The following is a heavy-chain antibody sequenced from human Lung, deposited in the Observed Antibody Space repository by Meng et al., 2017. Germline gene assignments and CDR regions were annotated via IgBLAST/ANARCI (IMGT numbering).Heavy chain of an antibody. CDR3: ARDEDISAAGKLIGDY. D-gene: IGHD6-13*01. CDR1: GYTFPDYW. Sequence: QGQLVTSGAEVKKPVAPVNVSCQASGYTFPDYWLHWVRRAPGQGLEWMGRINPKSGDTHYAQRFQGKVTMTGDTSISTAYMELSGLRSDDTAMYYCARDEDISAAGKLIGDYWGQGTLVTVSS. CDR2: INPKSGDT. J-gene: IGHJ4*02. V-gene: IGHV1-2*06.